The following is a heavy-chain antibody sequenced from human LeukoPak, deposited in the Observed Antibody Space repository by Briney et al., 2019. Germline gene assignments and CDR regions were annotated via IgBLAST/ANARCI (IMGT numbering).Heavy chain of an antibody. CDR2: ISAYNGNT. CDR3: ARDQLASGYYDFWSGYLYYYGMDV. CDR1: GYTFTSYG. Sequence: ASVKVSCTASGYTFTSYGISWVRQAPGQGLEWMGWISAYNGNTNYAQKLQGRVTMTTDTSTSTAYMELRSLRSDDTAVYYCARDQLASGYYDFWSGYLYYYGMDVWGQGTTVTVSS. D-gene: IGHD3-3*01. J-gene: IGHJ6*02. V-gene: IGHV1-18*01.